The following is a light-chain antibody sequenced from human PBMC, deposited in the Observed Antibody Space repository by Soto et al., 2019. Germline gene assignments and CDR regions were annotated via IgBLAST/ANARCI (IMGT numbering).Light chain of an antibody. J-gene: IGLJ2*01. CDR1: RCDVGAYNY. CDR3: CSYVGNYSWL. CDR2: DVT. V-gene: IGLV2-11*01. Sequence: QSALTQPRSVSGAPGQSVTISCTGTRCDVGAYNYVSWFQQHPDKAPKLIIYDVTKRPSGVPDRFSGSKSGNTASLTISGLHAEEEADYYCCSYVGNYSWLFGGGTKVTVL.